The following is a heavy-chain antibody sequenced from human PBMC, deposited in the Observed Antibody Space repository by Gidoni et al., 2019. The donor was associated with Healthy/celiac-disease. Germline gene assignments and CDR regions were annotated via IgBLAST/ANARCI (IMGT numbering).Heavy chain of an antibody. Sequence: EVQLLESGGGLVQPGWSLSLSCAASGFPFSSYAMSWVRQAPGKGLEWVSAISGSGGSTYYADSVKGRFTISRDNSKNTLYLQMNSLRAEDTAVYYCAKSRTGKDDAFDIWGQGTMVTVSS. V-gene: IGHV3-23*01. CDR2: ISGSGGST. CDR1: GFPFSSYA. J-gene: IGHJ3*02. CDR3: AKSRTGKDDAFDI. D-gene: IGHD3-10*01.